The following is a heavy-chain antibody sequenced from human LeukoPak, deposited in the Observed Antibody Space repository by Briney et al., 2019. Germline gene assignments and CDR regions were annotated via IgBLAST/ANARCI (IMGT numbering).Heavy chain of an antibody. CDR3: ARGQHCSSTSCYEGGLDYYYYYGMDV. CDR1: GGTFSSYA. Sequence: SVKVSCKASGGTFSSYAISWVRQAPGQGLGWMGGIIPIFGTANYAQKFQGRVTITADESTSTAYMELSSLRSEDTAVYYCARGQHCSSTSCYEGGLDYYYYYGMDVWGKGTTVTVSS. V-gene: IGHV1-69*01. D-gene: IGHD2-2*01. J-gene: IGHJ6*04. CDR2: IIPIFGTA.